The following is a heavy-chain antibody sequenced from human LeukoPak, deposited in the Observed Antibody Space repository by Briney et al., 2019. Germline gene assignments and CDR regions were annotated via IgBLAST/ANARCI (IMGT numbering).Heavy chain of an antibody. CDR3: AKLGGDIVVVPAA. CDR2: ISGSGDNT. CDR1: GFTFSSYA. J-gene: IGHJ4*02. D-gene: IGHD2-2*01. Sequence: GGSLRLSCAASGFTFSSYAMSWVRQAPGKGLEWVSGISGSGDNTYYADSVKGRFTISRDNSKNTLYLQMNSLRAEDTAVYYCAKLGGDIVVVPAAWGQGTLVTVSS. V-gene: IGHV3-23*01.